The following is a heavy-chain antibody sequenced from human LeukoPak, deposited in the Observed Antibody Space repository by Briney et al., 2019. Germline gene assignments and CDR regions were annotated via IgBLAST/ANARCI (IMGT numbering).Heavy chain of an antibody. D-gene: IGHD6-6*01. CDR3: ARDLGVAARPLSAFDI. V-gene: IGHV3-21*01. CDR1: GFTFSSYS. J-gene: IGHJ3*02. Sequence: PGGSLRLSCAASGFTFSSYSMNWVRQAPGKGLEWVSSISSSSSCIYYADSVKGRFTISRDNAKNSLYLQMNSLRAEDTAVYYCARDLGVAARPLSAFDIWGQGTMVTVSS. CDR2: ISSSSSCI.